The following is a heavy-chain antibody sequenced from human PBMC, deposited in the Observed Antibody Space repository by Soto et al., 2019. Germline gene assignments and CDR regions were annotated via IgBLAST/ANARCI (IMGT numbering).Heavy chain of an antibody. J-gene: IGHJ5*02. CDR2: INHSGTT. V-gene: IGHV4-34*01. CDR1: GGSFSGYF. Sequence: PSETLSLTCVVYGGSFSGYFWSWIRQPPGKGLEWIGEINHSGTTNSNPSLKSRVTISVDTSKNQFSLKFSSVTAADTAVYYCARGVYLRTVTPVSLRFDPWGQGTLVTVSS. D-gene: IGHD4-17*01. CDR3: ARGVYLRTVTPVSLRFDP.